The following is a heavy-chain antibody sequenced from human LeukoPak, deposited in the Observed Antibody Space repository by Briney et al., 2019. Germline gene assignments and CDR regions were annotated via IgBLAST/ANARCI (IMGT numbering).Heavy chain of an antibody. V-gene: IGHV3-11*04. J-gene: IGHJ4*02. CDR2: ISSSGSTI. D-gene: IGHD3-22*01. CDR3: ARESSYYYDSSGYYLGNGFDY. CDR1: GFTFSDYY. Sequence: GGSLRLSCAASGFTFSDYYMSWIRQAPGKGLEWVSYISSSGSTIYYADSVKGRLTISRDNAKNSLYLQMNSLRAEDTAVYYCARESSYYYDSSGYYLGNGFDYWGQGTLVTVSS.